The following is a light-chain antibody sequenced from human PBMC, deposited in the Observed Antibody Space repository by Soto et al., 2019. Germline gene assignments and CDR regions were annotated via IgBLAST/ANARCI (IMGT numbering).Light chain of an antibody. J-gene: IGKJ1*01. V-gene: IGKV3-20*01. CDR1: QSVSSNY. CDR2: DVS. CDR3: QQYGSSPT. Sequence: ETVLTQSPGTLSLSPGERATLSCRSSQSVSSNYLAWYQQKPGQAPRLLIYDVSSRATGIPDRFSGSGSGTDFTLTISRLEPEDFAMYYWQQYGSSPTFGQGTKVEIK.